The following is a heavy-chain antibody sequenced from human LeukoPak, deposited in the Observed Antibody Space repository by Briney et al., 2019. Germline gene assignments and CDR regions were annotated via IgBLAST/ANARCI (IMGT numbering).Heavy chain of an antibody. D-gene: IGHD4-17*01. V-gene: IGHV1-18*01. CDR1: GYTFTSYG. J-gene: IGHJ4*02. CDR3: ARTMTTVSTFDY. CDR2: ISAYNGNT. Sequence: SVKVSCKASGYTFTSYGISWVRQAPGQGLEWMGWISAYNGNTNYAQKLQGRVTMATDTSTSTAYMELRSLRSDDTAVYYCARTMTTVSTFDYWGQGTLVTVSS.